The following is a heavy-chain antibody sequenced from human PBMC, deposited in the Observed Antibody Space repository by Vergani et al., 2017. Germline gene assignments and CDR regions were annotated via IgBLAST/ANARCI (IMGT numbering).Heavy chain of an antibody. Sequence: QVQLVQSGAEVKKPGSSVKVSCKASGGTFSSYTISWVRQAPGQGLEWMGRIIPILGIANYAQKFQGRVTITADKSTSTAYMELSSLRSEDTAVYYCARDDWYNWNEGFDYWGQGTLVTVSS. CDR1: GGTFSSYT. CDR2: IIPILGIA. J-gene: IGHJ4*02. CDR3: ARDDWYNWNEGFDY. V-gene: IGHV1-69*08. D-gene: IGHD1-20*01.